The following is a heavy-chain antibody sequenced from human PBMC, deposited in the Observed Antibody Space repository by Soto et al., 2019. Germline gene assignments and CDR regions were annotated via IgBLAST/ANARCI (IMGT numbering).Heavy chain of an antibody. CDR2: IKSKTDGGTT. CDR1: GFTFSNAW. Sequence: GGSLRLSCAASGFTFSNAWMSWVRQAPGKGLEWVGRIKSKTDGGTTDYAAPVKGRITISRDDSKNTLYLQMNSLKIEDTAVYYCTTDLGLSGAFDIWGQGTMVNVSS. J-gene: IGHJ3*02. CDR3: TTDLGLSGAFDI. V-gene: IGHV3-15*01. D-gene: IGHD7-27*01.